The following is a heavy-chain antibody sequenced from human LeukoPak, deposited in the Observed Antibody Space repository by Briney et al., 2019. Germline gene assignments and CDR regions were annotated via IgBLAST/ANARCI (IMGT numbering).Heavy chain of an antibody. CDR2: INHSGST. D-gene: IGHD6-13*01. CDR3: ARGAPRFRIAANDWFDP. V-gene: IGHV4-34*01. J-gene: IGHJ5*02. CDR1: GGSFSGYY. Sequence: SETLSLTCAVYGGSFSGYYWSWIRQPPGKGLEWIGEINHSGSTNYNPSLKSRVTISVDTSKNQFSLKLSSVTAADTAVYYCARGAPRFRIAANDWFDPWGQGTLVTVSS.